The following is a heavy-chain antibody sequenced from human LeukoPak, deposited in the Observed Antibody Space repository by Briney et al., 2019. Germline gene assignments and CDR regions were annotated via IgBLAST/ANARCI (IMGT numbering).Heavy chain of an antibody. J-gene: IGHJ4*02. CDR2: NYQSGST. CDR3: GILDYDFVWGSYRRDY. D-gene: IGHD3-16*02. V-gene: IGHV4-4*02. Sequence: PSGTLSLTCAVSGGSISSTNWWSWVRQPPGEGLEWIGANYQSGSTKYNPSLKSRVTISVDKSKNQFSLKLSSVAAADRAFYSCGILDYDFVWGSYRRDYWGQGTLVTVSA. CDR1: GGSISSTNW.